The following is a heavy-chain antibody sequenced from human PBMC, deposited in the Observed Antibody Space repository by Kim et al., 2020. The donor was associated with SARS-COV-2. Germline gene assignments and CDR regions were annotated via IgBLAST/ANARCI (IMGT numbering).Heavy chain of an antibody. Sequence: GGSLRLSCAASGFTFSSYAMSWVRQAPGKGLEWVSAISGSGGSTYYADSVKGRFTISRDNSKNTLYLQMNSLRAEDTAVYYCAKDWLYSGYEDANSFDPWGQGTLVTVSS. V-gene: IGHV3-23*01. CDR3: AKDWLYSGYEDANSFDP. CDR2: ISGSGGST. J-gene: IGHJ5*02. D-gene: IGHD5-12*01. CDR1: GFTFSSYA.